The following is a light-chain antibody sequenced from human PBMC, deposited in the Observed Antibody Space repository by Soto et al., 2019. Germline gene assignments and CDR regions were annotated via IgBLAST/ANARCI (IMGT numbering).Light chain of an antibody. J-gene: IGLJ1*01. Sequence: QSVLTQPPSVSGAPGQRVTISCTGSSSNIGAGYDVHWYQQLPGTAPKLLIYGNSNRPSGVPDRFSGSESGTSASLAITGLQAEDDADYYCQSYDSSLSSYVFGTGTKLTVL. CDR2: GNS. CDR1: SSNIGAGYD. CDR3: QSYDSSLSSYV. V-gene: IGLV1-40*01.